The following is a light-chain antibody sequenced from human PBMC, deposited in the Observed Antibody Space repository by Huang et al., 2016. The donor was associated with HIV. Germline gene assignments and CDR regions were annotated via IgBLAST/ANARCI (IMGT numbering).Light chain of an antibody. J-gene: IGKJ1*01. CDR1: QSIRKF. CDR3: QQTDNTPRT. V-gene: IGKV1-39*01. Sequence: DIQMTQSPSSLSASVGDRVTIACRASQSIRKFLNWYQQKPGEAPKLLMHSASSLQSGVPSRFSGSGSGTDFTLTITSLQPEDFATYYCQQTDNTPRTFDQGTKVVIK. CDR2: SAS.